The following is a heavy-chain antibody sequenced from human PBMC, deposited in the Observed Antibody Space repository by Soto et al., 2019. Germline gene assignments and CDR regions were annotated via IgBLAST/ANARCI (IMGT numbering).Heavy chain of an antibody. Sequence: QVQLQESGPGLVKPSETLSLTCTVSGGSISSYYWSWIRQPPGKGLEWIGYIYYSGSTNYNPSLKSRVTISVDTSKNQFSLKLSSVTAADTAVYYCARERGTLGDFDYWVQGTLVTVSS. CDR3: ARERGTLGDFDY. CDR1: GGSISSYY. D-gene: IGHD3-16*01. CDR2: IYYSGST. J-gene: IGHJ4*02. V-gene: IGHV4-59*01.